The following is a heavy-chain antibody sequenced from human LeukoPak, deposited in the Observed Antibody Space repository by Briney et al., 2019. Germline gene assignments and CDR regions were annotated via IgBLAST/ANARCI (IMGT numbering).Heavy chain of an antibody. CDR2: ISSSSSTI. J-gene: IGHJ4*02. Sequence: GGSLRPSCAASGFTFSSYSMNWVRQAPGKGLEWVSYISSSSSTIYYADSVKGRFTISRDNAKNSLYLQMNSLRAEDTAVYYCARRSNLDYWGQGTLVTVSS. CDR1: GFTFSSYS. V-gene: IGHV3-48*01. CDR3: ARRSNLDY.